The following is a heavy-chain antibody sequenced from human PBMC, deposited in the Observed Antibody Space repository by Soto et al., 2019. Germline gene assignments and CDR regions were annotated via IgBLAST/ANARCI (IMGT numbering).Heavy chain of an antibody. CDR2: VYYSGST. V-gene: IGHV4-39*01. Sequence: PWETLSLTCTVSGGSISSSGYYWGWIRQPPGKGLEWIGTVYYSGSTYYNPSLKSRVTISVDTSKNQFSLKLSSVTAADTAVYYCATSNWYDPWGQGTLVTVSS. CDR3: ATSNWYDP. CDR1: GGSISSSGYY. J-gene: IGHJ5*02.